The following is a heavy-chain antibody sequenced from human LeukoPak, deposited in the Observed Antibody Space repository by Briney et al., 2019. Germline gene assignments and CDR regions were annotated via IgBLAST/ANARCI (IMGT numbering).Heavy chain of an antibody. D-gene: IGHD3-22*01. CDR2: ISYDGSNK. V-gene: IGHV3-30-3*01. J-gene: IGHJ4*02. CDR3: ARDAYDSSGYLFDY. CDR1: GFTFSSYA. Sequence: GESLRLSCVASGFTFSSYAMTWVRQAPGKGLEWVTVISYDGSNKYYADSVKGRFTISRDNSKNTPYLQMNSLRAEDTAVYYCARDAYDSSGYLFDYWGQGTLVTVSS.